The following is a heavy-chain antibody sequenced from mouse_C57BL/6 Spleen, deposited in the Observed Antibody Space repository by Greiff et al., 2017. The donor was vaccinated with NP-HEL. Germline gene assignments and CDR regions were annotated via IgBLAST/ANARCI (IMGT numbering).Heavy chain of an antibody. CDR1: GYTFTSYW. CDR3: AFYYDYDEDYAMDY. V-gene: IGHV1-72*01. CDR2: IDPNSGGT. Sequence: VQLQQPGAELVKPGASVKLSCKASGYTFTSYWMHWVKQRPGRGLEWIGRIDPNSGGTKYNEKFKSKATLTVDKPSSTAYMQLSSLTAEDSAVYYCAFYYDYDEDYAMDYWGQGTSVTVSS. D-gene: IGHD2-4*01. J-gene: IGHJ4*01.